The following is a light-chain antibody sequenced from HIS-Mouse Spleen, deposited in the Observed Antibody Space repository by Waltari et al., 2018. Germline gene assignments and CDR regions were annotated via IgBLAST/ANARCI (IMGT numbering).Light chain of an antibody. V-gene: IGLV2-8*01. J-gene: IGLJ1*01. CDR1: ISDVGGYND. Sequence: QSALTQPPPASGSPGQSVTISCTGPISDVGGYNDVPWYQQHPGKAPKLMIYEVSKRPSGVPDRFSGSKSGNTASLTVSGLQAEDEADYYCSSYAGSNNYVFGTGTKVTVL. CDR2: EVS. CDR3: SSYAGSNNYV.